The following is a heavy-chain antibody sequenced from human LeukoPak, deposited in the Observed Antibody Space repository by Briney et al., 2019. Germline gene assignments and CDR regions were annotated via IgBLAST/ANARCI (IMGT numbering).Heavy chain of an antibody. CDR3: AKEVLEVYYGSGSLNWFDP. Sequence: GGSLRLSCAASGFTFSSYAMSWVRQAPGKGLEWVSAISGSGGSTYYADSVKGRFTISRDNSKNTLYLQMNSLRAEDTAVYYCAKEVLEVYYGSGSLNWFDPWGQGTLVTVSS. V-gene: IGHV3-23*01. CDR1: GFTFSSYA. CDR2: ISGSGGST. D-gene: IGHD3-10*01. J-gene: IGHJ5*02.